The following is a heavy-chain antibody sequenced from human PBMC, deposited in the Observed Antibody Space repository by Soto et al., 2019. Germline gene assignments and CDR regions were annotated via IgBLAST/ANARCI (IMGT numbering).Heavy chain of an antibody. D-gene: IGHD2-15*01. Sequence: QVQLVQSGAEVKKPGSSVKVSCKASGGTFSSYAISWVRQAPGQGLGWMGGIIPIFGTANHAQKFQGRVTITADESNNTAYMEQSSLRSEDTAVYYCAIQGCSGGSCFPPYYFYGMDVWGQGTTVIVSS. CDR3: AIQGCSGGSCFPPYYFYGMDV. V-gene: IGHV1-69*12. CDR1: GGTFSSYA. J-gene: IGHJ6*02. CDR2: IIPIFGTA.